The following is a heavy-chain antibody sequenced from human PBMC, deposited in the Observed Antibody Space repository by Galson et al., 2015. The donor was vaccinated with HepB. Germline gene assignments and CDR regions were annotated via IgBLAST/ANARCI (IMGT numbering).Heavy chain of an antibody. CDR1: GFAFSTFA. J-gene: IGHJ4*02. Sequence: SLRLSCAASGFAFSTFAIHWVRQAPGKGLEWVALISYDLSKKDYADSLKGRFTISRDNSKNTVSLHMDSLRAEDTAIYYCARGRSTTWYEYLDSWGQGTLVTVSS. V-gene: IGHV3-30-3*01. CDR3: ARGRSTTWYEYLDS. CDR2: ISYDLSKK. D-gene: IGHD6-13*01.